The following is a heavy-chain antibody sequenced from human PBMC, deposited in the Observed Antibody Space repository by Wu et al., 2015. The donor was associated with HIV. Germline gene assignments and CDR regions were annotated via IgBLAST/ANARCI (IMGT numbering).Heavy chain of an antibody. CDR3: AREGEEKNSDRSGYYAYLQI. J-gene: IGHJ1*01. CDR2: ILPLYGTT. D-gene: IGHD3-22*01. Sequence: QVQLEQSGTELKKPRSSVKISCKAFGGTFSSYTINWVRQGPGQGLEWMGRILPLYGTTDYAQKFRGRVTITADEATNTAYMDLSRLRSEDTAVYYCAREGEEKNSDRSGYYAYLQIWGQGSQITVSS. CDR1: GGTFSSYT. V-gene: IGHV1-69*13.